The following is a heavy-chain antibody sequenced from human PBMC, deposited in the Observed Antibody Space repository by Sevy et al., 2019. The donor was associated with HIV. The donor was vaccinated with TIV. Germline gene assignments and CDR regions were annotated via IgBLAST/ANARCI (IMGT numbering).Heavy chain of an antibody. V-gene: IGHV3-7*03. J-gene: IGHJ4*02. Sequence: GGYLRLSCAASGFTSGFSFGSYWMTCVRQAPGKGLEWVANIKQDGREKYCADSVRGRFTISRDNAKNSLFLQMNSLRAEDTAVYYCATHRGTYFDYWGQGSLVTVSS. CDR1: GFSFGSYW. D-gene: IGHD1-26*01. CDR3: ATHRGTYFDY. CDR2: IKQDGREK.